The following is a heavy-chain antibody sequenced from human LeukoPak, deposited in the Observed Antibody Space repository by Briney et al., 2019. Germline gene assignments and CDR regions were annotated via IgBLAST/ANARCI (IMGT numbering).Heavy chain of an antibody. Sequence: GGSLRLSCAASGFTFSSYGMHWVRQAPGKGLEWVALISNDGASTYYADSVRGRFALSRDNSKNTLFLQLSGLTTEDTGVYYCARGRWLHPVEQWYCDSWGQGTLVIVSS. J-gene: IGHJ4*02. CDR3: ARGRWLHPVEQWYCDS. CDR2: ISNDGAST. D-gene: IGHD5-24*01. CDR1: GFTFSSYG. V-gene: IGHV3-30*03.